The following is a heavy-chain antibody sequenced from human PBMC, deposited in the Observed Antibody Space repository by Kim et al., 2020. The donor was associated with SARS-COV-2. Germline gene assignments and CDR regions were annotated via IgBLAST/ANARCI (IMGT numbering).Heavy chain of an antibody. Sequence: ASVKVSCKASGYTFTSYYMHWVRQAPGQGLEWMGIINPSGGSTSYAQKFQGRVTMTRDTSTSTVYMELSSLRSEDTAVYYCARDLGGPYCGGDCDVGGYDYWGQGTLVTVSS. D-gene: IGHD2-21*02. CDR2: INPSGGST. CDR1: GYTFTSYY. J-gene: IGHJ4*02. CDR3: ARDLGGPYCGGDCDVGGYDY. V-gene: IGHV1-46*01.